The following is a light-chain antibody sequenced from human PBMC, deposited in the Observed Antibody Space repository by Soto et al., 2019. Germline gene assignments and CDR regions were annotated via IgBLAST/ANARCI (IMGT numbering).Light chain of an antibody. CDR2: DAF. J-gene: IGKJ4*01. Sequence: EIVLTQSPATLALSPGERATLSCRASQSVSSYLAWYQQPPGQAPRLLIYDAFNRATGIPARFSGSGSGTDFTLTISSLEPEDFAVYYCQQRSNWPLTFGGGTKVEIK. CDR1: QSVSSY. V-gene: IGKV3-11*01. CDR3: QQRSNWPLT.